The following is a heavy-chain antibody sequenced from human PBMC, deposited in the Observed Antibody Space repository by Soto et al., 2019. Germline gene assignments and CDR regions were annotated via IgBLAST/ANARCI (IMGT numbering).Heavy chain of an antibody. D-gene: IGHD1-26*01. J-gene: IGHJ5*02. CDR1: GFTFIGYW. CDR3: ARDESMVRERWFDP. V-gene: IGHV3-74*01. CDR2: INNDGSDT. Sequence: EVQLVESGGGLVQPGGSLRLSCAASGFTFIGYWMHWVRQGPGKGLVWVSRINNDGSDTTYADSVKGRFTISRDNAKNMLYLQMHSLRVDDTAVYYCARDESMVRERWFDPWGQGTLVTVSS.